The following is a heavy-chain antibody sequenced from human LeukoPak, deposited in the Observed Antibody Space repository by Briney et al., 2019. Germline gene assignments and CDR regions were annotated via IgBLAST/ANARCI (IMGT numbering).Heavy chain of an antibody. J-gene: IGHJ5*02. V-gene: IGHV4-39*07. CDR2: IYSRGST. Sequence: SETLSLTCIVSGGSISSSNYYSGWIRQSPGKGLEWIGSIYSRGSTYYNPSRKSRVIVSSDMSKNQFSLMLNSVTAADTAVYCCARDSGTTGEVKFDPWGQGTLVTVSS. CDR3: ARDSGTTGEVKFDP. CDR1: GGSISSSNYY. D-gene: IGHD3-10*01.